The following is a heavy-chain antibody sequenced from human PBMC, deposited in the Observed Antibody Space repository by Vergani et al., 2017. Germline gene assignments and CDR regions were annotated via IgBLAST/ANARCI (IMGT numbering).Heavy chain of an antibody. J-gene: IGHJ4*02. Sequence: EVQLVQSGAEVKKPGESLQTSCKGSGYTFPIHWIGWVRQMPGKGLEWLGIIYPGDSDTRYSPSFQGQGTISADTSISPAYLQWSSLKASDTAMYYCARRDGQGRLFVYWGEGTLVTVSS. CDR2: IYPGDSDT. CDR3: ARRDGQGRLFVY. V-gene: IGHV5-51*01. D-gene: IGHD5-24*01. CDR1: GYTFPIHW.